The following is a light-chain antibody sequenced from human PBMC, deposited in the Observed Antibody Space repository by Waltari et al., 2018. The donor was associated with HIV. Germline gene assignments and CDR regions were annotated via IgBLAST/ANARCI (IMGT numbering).Light chain of an antibody. CDR2: GAS. CDR1: HYVNRNV. J-gene: IGKJ3*01. CDR3: QQFDSSPL. Sequence: VLTQSPATLSLSPGERATLSCRASHYVNRNVLGWYQQRPGQAPRVLIYGASNRATGIPDRFSGSGSGTDFTLIISRLEPEDFAVYYCQQFDSSPLIGPGTRVEIK. V-gene: IGKV3-20*01.